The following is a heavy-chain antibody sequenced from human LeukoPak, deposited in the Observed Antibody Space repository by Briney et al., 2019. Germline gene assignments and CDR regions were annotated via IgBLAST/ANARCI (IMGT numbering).Heavy chain of an antibody. V-gene: IGHV3-30*02. CDR3: ARGQWLVRGVYFDY. CDR2: IRYDGSNK. J-gene: IGHJ4*02. D-gene: IGHD6-19*01. Sequence: GGSLRLSCAASGFIFSSYGMHWVRQAPGKGLEWVTFIRYDGSNKYYADSVKGRFTFSRDNAKNSLYLQMNSLRAEDTAVYYCARGQWLVRGVYFDYWGQGTLVTVSS. CDR1: GFIFSSYG.